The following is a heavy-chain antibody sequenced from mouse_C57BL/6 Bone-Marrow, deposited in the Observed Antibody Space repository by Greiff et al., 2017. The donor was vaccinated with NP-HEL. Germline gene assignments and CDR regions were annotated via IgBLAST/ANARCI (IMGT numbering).Heavy chain of an antibody. CDR3: ARGGIEFITTVVATSYWYFDV. J-gene: IGHJ1*03. Sequence: EVQLQQSGPELVKPGASVKISCKASGYTFTDYYMNWVKQSHGKSLEWIGDINPNNGGTSYNQKFKGKATLTVDKSSSTAYMELRSLTSEDSAVYYCARGGIEFITTVVATSYWYFDVWGTGTTVTVSS. V-gene: IGHV1-26*01. D-gene: IGHD1-1*01. CDR2: INPNNGGT. CDR1: GYTFTDYY.